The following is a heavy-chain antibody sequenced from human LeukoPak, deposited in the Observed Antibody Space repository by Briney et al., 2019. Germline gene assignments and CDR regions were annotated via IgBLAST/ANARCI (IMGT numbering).Heavy chain of an antibody. CDR2: IIPIFGTA. Sequence: EASVKVSCKASGGTFSSYAISWVRQAPGQGLEWMGGIIPIFGTANYAQKFQGRVTITADESTSTAYMELSSLRSEDTAVYYCARDRADSSGYHAFDIWSQGTMVTVSS. CDR3: ARDRADSSGYHAFDI. V-gene: IGHV1-69*13. D-gene: IGHD3-22*01. J-gene: IGHJ3*02. CDR1: GGTFSSYA.